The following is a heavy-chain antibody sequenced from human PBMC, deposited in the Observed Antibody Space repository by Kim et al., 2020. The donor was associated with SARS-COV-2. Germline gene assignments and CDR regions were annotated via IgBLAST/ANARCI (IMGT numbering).Heavy chain of an antibody. CDR2: IYSGGST. CDR1: GFTVSRNY. Sequence: GGSLRLSCAASGFTVSRNYMRWVRQAPGKGLEWVSIIYSGGSTYYTDSVKGRCTISSDNSKNTLYLQMNSLRAEDTAVYYCARGEPEGPYGMDYWGQGTTVAVSS. V-gene: IGHV3-66*01. J-gene: IGHJ6*02. CDR3: ARGEPEGPYGMDY.